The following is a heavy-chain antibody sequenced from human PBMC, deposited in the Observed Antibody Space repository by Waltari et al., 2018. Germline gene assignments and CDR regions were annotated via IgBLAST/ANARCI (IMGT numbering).Heavy chain of an antibody. CDR1: GFTFSSYA. CDR2: ISGSGGST. J-gene: IGHJ4*02. V-gene: IGHV3-23*01. CDR3: AALGSLIAAAVGY. D-gene: IGHD6-13*01. Sequence: EVQLLESGGGLVQPGGSLRLSCAASGFTFSSYAMSWVRPAPGKGLEWVSAISGSGGSTYYAESVKGRFTISRDKSKNTLYLQMNSLRAEDTAVYYCAALGSLIAAAVGYWGQGTLVTVSS.